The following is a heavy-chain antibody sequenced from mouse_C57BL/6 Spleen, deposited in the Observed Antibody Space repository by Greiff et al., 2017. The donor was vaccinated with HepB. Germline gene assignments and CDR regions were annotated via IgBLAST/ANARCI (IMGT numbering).Heavy chain of an antibody. J-gene: IGHJ2*01. CDR3: ARRGLITTKDYFDY. D-gene: IGHD1-1*01. CDR2: ISGGGGNT. Sequence: EVHLVESGGGLVKPGGSLKLSCAASGFTFSSYTMSWVRQTPEKRLEWVATISGGGGNTYYPDSVKGRFTISRDNAKNTLYLQMSSLRSEDTALYYCARRGLITTKDYFDYWGQGTTLTVSS. V-gene: IGHV5-9*01. CDR1: GFTFSSYT.